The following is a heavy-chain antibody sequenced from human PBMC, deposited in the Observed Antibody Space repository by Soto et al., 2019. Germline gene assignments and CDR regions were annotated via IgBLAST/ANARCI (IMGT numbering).Heavy chain of an antibody. Sequence: SETLSLTCTVSGGSVSSSSYYWGWIRQPPGKGLEWIGSIYYSGSTYYNPSLKSRVTISVDTSKNQFSLKLSSVTAADTAVYYCARHGLLWFGDPYNWFDPWGQGTLVTVSS. CDR2: IYYSGST. CDR3: ARHGLLWFGDPYNWFDP. CDR1: GGSVSSSSYY. J-gene: IGHJ5*02. V-gene: IGHV4-39*01. D-gene: IGHD3-10*01.